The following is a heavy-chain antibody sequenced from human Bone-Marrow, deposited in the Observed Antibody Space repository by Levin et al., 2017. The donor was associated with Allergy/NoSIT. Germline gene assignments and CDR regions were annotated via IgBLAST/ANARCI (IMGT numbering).Heavy chain of an antibody. Sequence: QPGGSLRLSCAASGFTFNSYAMHWVRQAPGKGLEWVAVISYDGSNEYYPDSVKGRFTISRDNSKNTLYLQMNSLTAEDTALYYCARDHSSSSPGRGGFDSWGKGTLVTVSS. CDR2: ISYDGSNE. V-gene: IGHV3-30*14. CDR1: GFTFNSYA. J-gene: IGHJ4*02. D-gene: IGHD6-6*01. CDR3: ARDHSSSSPGRGGFDS.